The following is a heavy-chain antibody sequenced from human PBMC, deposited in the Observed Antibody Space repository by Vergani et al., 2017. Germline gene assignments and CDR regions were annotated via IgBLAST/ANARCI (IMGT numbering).Heavy chain of an antibody. CDR2: IIPIFGTA. CDR3: ARDIAVAGTYYYGMDV. J-gene: IGHJ6*02. CDR1: GGAFSSYA. D-gene: IGHD6-19*01. V-gene: IGHV1-69*13. Sequence: QVQLVQSGAEVKKPGSSVKVSCKASGGAFSSYAISWVRQAPGQGLEWMGRIIPIFGTANYAQKFQGRVTITADESTSTAYMELSSLRSEDTAVYYCARDIAVAGTYYYGMDVWGQGTTVTVSS.